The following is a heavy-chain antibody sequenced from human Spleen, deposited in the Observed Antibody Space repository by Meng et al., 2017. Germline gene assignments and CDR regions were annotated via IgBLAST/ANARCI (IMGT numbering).Heavy chain of an antibody. CDR1: GDAIRSDNYY. CDR3: ARDRDNYYGVDV. V-gene: IGHV4-61*02. CDR2: IYNSRST. J-gene: IGHJ6*02. D-gene: IGHD3-10*01. Sequence: SQTLSPTCIVSGDAIRSDNYYWTWIRQPAGKGLEWSGRIYNSRSTNYSPSLKGRVTISIDTSKHQFTLKLSSVTAADTAVYFCARDRDNYYGVDVWGQGTTVTVSS.